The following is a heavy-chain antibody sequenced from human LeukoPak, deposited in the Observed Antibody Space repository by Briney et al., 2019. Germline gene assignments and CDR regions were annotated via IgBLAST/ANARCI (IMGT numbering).Heavy chain of an antibody. D-gene: IGHD6-19*01. V-gene: IGHV3-48*03. CDR3: ARVYSSGWSY. CDR2: ISSSGSTI. CDR1: GFIFSAYE. J-gene: IGHJ4*02. Sequence: GGSLRLSCAASGFIFSAYEMNWVRQAPGKGLEWVSYISSSGSTIYYADSVKGRFTISRDNAKKSLYLQMNSLRAEDTAVYYCARVYSSGWSYWGQGTLVTASS.